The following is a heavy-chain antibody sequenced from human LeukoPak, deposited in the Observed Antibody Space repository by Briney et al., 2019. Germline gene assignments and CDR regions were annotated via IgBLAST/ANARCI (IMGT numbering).Heavy chain of an antibody. Sequence: GGSLRLSCAASGFTVSSNYMSWVRQAPRKGLEWVAVIYSGGSTYYADSVKGRFTISRDNSKNTLYLQMNSLRAEDTAVYYCARVYKWLVLTFYYYYMDVWGKGTTVTVSS. V-gene: IGHV3-53*01. CDR1: GFTVSSNY. D-gene: IGHD6-19*01. CDR3: ARVYKWLVLTFYYYYMDV. J-gene: IGHJ6*03. CDR2: IYSGGST.